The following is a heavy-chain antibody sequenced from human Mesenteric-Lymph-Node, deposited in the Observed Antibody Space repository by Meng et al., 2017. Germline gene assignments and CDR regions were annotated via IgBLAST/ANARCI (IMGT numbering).Heavy chain of an antibody. D-gene: IGHD6-13*01. Sequence: QVKPQQSGPGLVKPSQTLSVTCAISGDSVSGNGVAWNWIRQSPSRGLEWLGRTYYRSKWYNEYAVSVKSRIGINADTAKNQFSLQLNSVTPEDTAVYYCARAADSSLDYWGQGTLVTVSS. CDR3: ARAADSSLDY. V-gene: IGHV6-1*01. CDR2: TYYRSKWYN. CDR1: GDSVSGNGVA. J-gene: IGHJ4*02.